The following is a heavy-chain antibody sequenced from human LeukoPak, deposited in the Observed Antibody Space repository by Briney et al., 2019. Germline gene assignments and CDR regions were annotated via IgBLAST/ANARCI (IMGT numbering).Heavy chain of an antibody. V-gene: IGHV1-3*01. CDR2: INAGNGNT. CDR3: AREYNLRYSGRFMGY. D-gene: IGHD6-13*01. J-gene: IGHJ4*02. Sequence: ASVKVSCKASGYTFTSYAMHWVRQAPGQRLEWMGWINAGNGNTKYSQKFQGRVTITRDTSASTAYMELSSLRSEDTAVYYCAREYNLRYSGRFMGYWGQGTLVTVSS. CDR1: GYTFTSYA.